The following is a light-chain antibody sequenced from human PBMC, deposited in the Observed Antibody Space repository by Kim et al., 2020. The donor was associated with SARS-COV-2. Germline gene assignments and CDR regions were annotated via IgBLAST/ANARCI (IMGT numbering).Light chain of an antibody. CDR3: NSRDTNDNVV. CDR2: GKN. CDR1: SLRSYY. J-gene: IGLJ2*01. V-gene: IGLV3-19*01. Sequence: SSELTQDPAVSVALGQTVRITCQGDSLRSYYATWYQQKPGQAPILVIYGKNNRPSGITDRFSDSSSGNTASLTITGTQAGDEADYYCNSRDTNDNVVFGGGTQLTVL.